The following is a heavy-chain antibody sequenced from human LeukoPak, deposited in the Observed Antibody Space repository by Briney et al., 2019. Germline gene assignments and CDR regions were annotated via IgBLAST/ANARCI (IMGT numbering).Heavy chain of an antibody. CDR3: AREDRDDFWSGYFDY. CDR1: GGSISSSSYY. V-gene: IGHV4-61*02. CDR2: IYASGST. J-gene: IGHJ4*02. Sequence: PSETLSLTCTVSGGSISSSSYYWSWIRQPAGKGLEWIGSIYASGSTNYNPSLKSRVTISVDTSKNQFSLKLSSVTAADTAVYYCAREDRDDFWSGYFDYWGQGTLVTVSS. D-gene: IGHD3-3*01.